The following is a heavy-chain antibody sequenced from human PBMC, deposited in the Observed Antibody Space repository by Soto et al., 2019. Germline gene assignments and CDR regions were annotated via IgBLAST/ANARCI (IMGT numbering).Heavy chain of an antibody. CDR3: ARMGGASRGGGFDY. D-gene: IGHD1-26*01. Sequence: EVQLVESGGGLVKPGGSLRLSCAASGFTFSSYSMNWVRQAPGKGLEWVSSISSSSSYIYYADSVKGRFTISRDNAKNAWDVLGKGWGGGGTGGYYCARMGGASRGGGFDYWGQGTLVTVSS. CDR2: ISSSSSYI. V-gene: IGHV3-21*01. J-gene: IGHJ4*02. CDR1: GFTFSSYS.